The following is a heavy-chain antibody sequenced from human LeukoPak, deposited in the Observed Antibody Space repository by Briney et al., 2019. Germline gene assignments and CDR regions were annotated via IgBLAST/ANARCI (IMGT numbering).Heavy chain of an antibody. J-gene: IGHJ4*02. V-gene: IGHV4-59*01. CDR2: IYYSGSI. D-gene: IGHD3-22*01. CDR1: GGSISSYY. Sequence: SETLSLTCTVSGGSISSYYWSWIRQPPGKGLEWIGYIYYSGSINYNPSLKSRVTISVDTSKNQFSLKLSSVTAADTAVYCCARTTYYYDSSGYLYYFDYWGQGTLVTVSS. CDR3: ARTTYYYDSSGYLYYFDY.